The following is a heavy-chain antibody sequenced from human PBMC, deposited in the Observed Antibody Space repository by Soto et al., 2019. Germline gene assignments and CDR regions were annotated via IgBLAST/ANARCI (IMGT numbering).Heavy chain of an antibody. D-gene: IGHD3-22*01. CDR2: ISSVDSII. J-gene: IGHJ4*02. V-gene: IGHV3-11*01. Sequence: GGSLRLSCAASVFTFSDYYMSWIRQAPGKGLEWISYISSVDSIIYYADSVKGRFTISRDNAKNSLFLQMNSLRAEDTAVYYCARDLGYYASSGYFDYWGQGTLVTVSS. CDR3: ARDLGYYASSGYFDY. CDR1: VFTFSDYY.